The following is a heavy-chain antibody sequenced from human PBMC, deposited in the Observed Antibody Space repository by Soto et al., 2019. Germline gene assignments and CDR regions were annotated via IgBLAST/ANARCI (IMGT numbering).Heavy chain of an antibody. CDR1: GFTFSKYA. V-gene: IGHV3-23*01. J-gene: IGHJ5*02. Sequence: EVQLSESGGGLVQPGGSLRLSCAASGFTFSKYAMMWVRQAPGNGLEWVAGILGSGGTYHADSVKGRFTISKDNSLGTLFRQMDFLRADDTAVYYCAKDAVYGDGFWLPESWGQGTLVIVSS. CDR2: ILGSGGT. D-gene: IGHD4-17*01. CDR3: AKDAVYGDGFWLPES.